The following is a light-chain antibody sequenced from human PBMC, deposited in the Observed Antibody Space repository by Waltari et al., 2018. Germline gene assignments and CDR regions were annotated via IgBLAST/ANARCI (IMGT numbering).Light chain of an antibody. Sequence: EIVLTQSPGTLSLSPGERATLSCRASQSVSGSCLAWYQQKPGQAPRLLIYGASSRATDIPDKFSGSGSGTDFTLTISRLEPEDFAVYYCQQYGSSPFTFGPGTKVDIK. J-gene: IGKJ3*01. V-gene: IGKV3-20*01. CDR1: QSVSGSC. CDR3: QQYGSSPFT. CDR2: GAS.